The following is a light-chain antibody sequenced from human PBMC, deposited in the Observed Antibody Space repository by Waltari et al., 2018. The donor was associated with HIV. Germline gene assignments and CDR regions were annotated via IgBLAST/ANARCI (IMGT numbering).Light chain of an antibody. J-gene: IGLJ1*01. CDR3: SSYAGSNNHV. Sequence: QSALTQPPSASGSPGQSVTIPCTGTSSDVGGFNHVSWYQQHPGKAPKLIIHEVSKRPSGVPDRFSGSKSGNTASLTVSGLQAEDEADYYCSSYAGSNNHVFGSGTKVTVL. V-gene: IGLV2-8*01. CDR2: EVS. CDR1: SSDVGGFNH.